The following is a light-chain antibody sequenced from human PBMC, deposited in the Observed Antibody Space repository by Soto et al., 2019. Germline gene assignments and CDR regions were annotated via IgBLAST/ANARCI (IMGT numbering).Light chain of an antibody. CDR1: QSVSSSN. J-gene: IGKJ2*03. V-gene: IGKV3-20*01. CDR2: GAS. Sequence: EIVLTQSPGTLSLSPGERATLSCRASQSVSSSNLAWYQHKPGQPPRLVMYGASSRPTGIPDRFSGSGSGTDFTLTISRLEPEDFAIYYCQQYGSSPVSFGQGTKLEIK. CDR3: QQYGSSPVS.